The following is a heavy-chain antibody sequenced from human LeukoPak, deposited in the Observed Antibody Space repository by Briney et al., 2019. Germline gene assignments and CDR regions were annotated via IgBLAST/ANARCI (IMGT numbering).Heavy chain of an antibody. CDR3: AVSYYYGSVSYRKLDY. J-gene: IGHJ4*02. Sequence: SETLSLTCAVYGGSFSGYYWSWIRQPPGKGLEWIGEINHSGSTNYNPSLRSRVTISVDTSKNQFSLKLSSVTAADTAVYYCAVSYYYGSVSYRKLDYWGQGTLVTVSS. CDR1: GGSFSGYY. D-gene: IGHD3-10*01. V-gene: IGHV4-34*01. CDR2: INHSGST.